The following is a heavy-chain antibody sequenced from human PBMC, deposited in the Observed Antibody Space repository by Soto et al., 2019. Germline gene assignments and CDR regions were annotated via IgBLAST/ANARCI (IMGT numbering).Heavy chain of an antibody. J-gene: IGHJ5*02. CDR1: GGSISSGGYY. Sequence: QVQLQESGPGLVKPSQTLSLTCTVSGGSISSGGYYWSWIRQHPGKGLEWIGYIYYSGSPYYNPSLKSRVTISVDTSKNQFSLKLSSVTAADTAVYYCAREFRSTYYYGSGSYGGNWFDPWGQGTLVTVSS. CDR3: AREFRSTYYYGSGSYGGNWFDP. V-gene: IGHV4-31*03. CDR2: IYYSGSP. D-gene: IGHD3-10*01.